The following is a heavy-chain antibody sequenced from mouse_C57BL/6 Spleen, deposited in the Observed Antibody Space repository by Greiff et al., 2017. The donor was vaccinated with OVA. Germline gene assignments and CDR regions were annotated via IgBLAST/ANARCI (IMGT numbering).Heavy chain of an antibody. Sequence: EVKLEESGGGLVQPGGSMKLSCAASGFTFSDAWMDWVRQSPEKGLEWVAEIRNKANNHATYYAESVKGRFTISRDDSKSSVYLQMNSLRAEDTGIYYCTLITTVVARYFDVWGTGTTVTVSS. CDR2: IRNKANNHAT. CDR1: GFTFSDAW. CDR3: TLITTVVARYFDV. V-gene: IGHV6-6*01. D-gene: IGHD1-1*01. J-gene: IGHJ1*03.